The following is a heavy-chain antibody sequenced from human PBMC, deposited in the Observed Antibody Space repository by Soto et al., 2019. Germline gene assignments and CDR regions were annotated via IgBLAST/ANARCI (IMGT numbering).Heavy chain of an antibody. V-gene: IGHV3-30*02. CDR1: GFTFRTYG. Sequence: GGSLRLSCAASGFTFRTYGMHWVRQAPGKGLEWVAIFWYDGSNKYYAESVKGRSTISRDNAKNSLYLQMNSLRAEDTALYYCAKDIGDPAFDIWGQGTMVTVSS. J-gene: IGHJ3*02. D-gene: IGHD1-26*01. CDR2: FWYDGSNK. CDR3: AKDIGDPAFDI.